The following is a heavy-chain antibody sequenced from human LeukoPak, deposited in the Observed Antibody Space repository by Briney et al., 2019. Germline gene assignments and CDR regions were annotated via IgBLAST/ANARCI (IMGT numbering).Heavy chain of an antibody. CDR2: IYYSGST. D-gene: IGHD3-3*01. CDR3: ARAYLNYDFWSGYYSWFDP. CDR1: GGSISSYY. Sequence: SETLSLTCTVSGGSISSYYWSWIRQPPGKGLEWIGCIYYSGSTNYNPSLKSRVTISVDTSKNQFSLKLSSVTAADTAVYYCARAYLNYDFWSGYYSWFDPWGQGTLVTVSS. J-gene: IGHJ5*02. V-gene: IGHV4-59*01.